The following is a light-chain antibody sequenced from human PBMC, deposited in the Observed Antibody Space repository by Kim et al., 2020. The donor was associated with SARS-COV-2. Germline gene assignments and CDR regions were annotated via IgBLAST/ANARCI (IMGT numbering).Light chain of an antibody. J-gene: IGKJ2*01. Sequence: LSPGERAPLSCRASQSVPSNYLAWYQQKSGQAPRLLIFRASSRAAGIPDRFSGSGSGTDFTLTISRLEPEDFAVYYCQQYDTSPYTFGQGTKLEI. CDR1: QSVPSNY. CDR3: QQYDTSPYT. V-gene: IGKV3-20*01. CDR2: RAS.